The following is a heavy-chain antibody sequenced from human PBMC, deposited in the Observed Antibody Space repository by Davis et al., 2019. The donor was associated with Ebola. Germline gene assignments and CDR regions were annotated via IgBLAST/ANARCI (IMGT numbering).Heavy chain of an antibody. J-gene: IGHJ5*02. D-gene: IGHD6-13*01. V-gene: IGHV4-34*01. Sequence: MPSETLSLTCTVSGGSISSYYWSWIRQPPGKGLEWIGEINHSGSTNYNPSLKSRVTISVDKSKNQFSLKLSSVTAADTAVYYCARPAHLYSSSWYWFDPWGQGTLVTVSS. CDR1: GGSISSYY. CDR3: ARPAHLYSSSWYWFDP. CDR2: INHSGST.